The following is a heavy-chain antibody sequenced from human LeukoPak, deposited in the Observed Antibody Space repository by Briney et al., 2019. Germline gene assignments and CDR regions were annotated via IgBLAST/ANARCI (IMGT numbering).Heavy chain of an antibody. CDR1: GFTFSSYG. D-gene: IGHD4-17*01. Sequence: GGSLRLSCAASGFTFSSYGMHWVRQAPGKGREWVAVIWYDGSNKYYADSVKGRFTISGDNSKNPLYLQMNSLRAEDTAVYYCVRASGEGASSDYFDYWGQGTRVTVSS. V-gene: IGHV3-33*01. CDR3: VRASGEGASSDYFDY. J-gene: IGHJ4*02. CDR2: IWYDGSNK.